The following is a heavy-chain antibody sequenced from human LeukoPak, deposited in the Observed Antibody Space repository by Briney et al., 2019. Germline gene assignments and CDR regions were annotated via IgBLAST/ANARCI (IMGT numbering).Heavy chain of an antibody. D-gene: IGHD3-22*01. J-gene: IGHJ4*02. CDR1: GGSFSGYY. CDR3: ARDPAPYDSSGYGFDY. V-gene: IGHV4-34*01. Sequence: PSETLSLTCAVYGGSFSGYYWSWIRQPPGKGLEWIGEINHSGSTNYNPSLKSRVTISVDTSKNQFSLKLSSVTAADTAVYYCARDPAPYDSSGYGFDYWGQGTLVTVSS. CDR2: INHSGST.